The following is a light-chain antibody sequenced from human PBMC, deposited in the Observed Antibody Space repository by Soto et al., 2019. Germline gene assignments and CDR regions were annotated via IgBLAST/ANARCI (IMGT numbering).Light chain of an antibody. CDR2: ASS. V-gene: IGKV1-39*01. Sequence: DILMTQSPSSLSASVGDRVTITCRASQSIGSYLHWYQQKEGRAPALLVYASSNLQSGVPSRFSGSGSATDFTLTIKSLQPEDVATYYCQQYNSWPLTFGGGTKVEIK. CDR1: QSIGSY. CDR3: QQYNSWPLT. J-gene: IGKJ4*01.